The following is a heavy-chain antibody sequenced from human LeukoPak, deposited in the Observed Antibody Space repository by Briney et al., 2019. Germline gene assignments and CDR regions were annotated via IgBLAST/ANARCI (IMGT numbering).Heavy chain of an antibody. CDR3: ARDGLDCSSTSCPSPFDY. J-gene: IGHJ4*02. V-gene: IGHV3-11*04. Sequence: PGGSLRLSCAASGFTFSDYYMSWIRQAPGKGLEWVSYISSSGSTIYYADSVKGRFTISRDNAKNSLYLQMNSLRAEDTAVYYCARDGLDCSSTSCPSPFDYWGQGTLVTVSS. CDR2: ISSSGSTI. CDR1: GFTFSDYY. D-gene: IGHD2-2*01.